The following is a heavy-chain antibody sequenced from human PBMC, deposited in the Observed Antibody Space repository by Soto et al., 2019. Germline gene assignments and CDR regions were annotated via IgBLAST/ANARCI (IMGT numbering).Heavy chain of an antibody. CDR2: IYYGGST. D-gene: IGHD2-8*02. Sequence: PSETLSLTWTVSGDSINSGGSYWSWIRQHPGKGLEWIGYIYYGGSTFYNPSLKSRVIISVDTSKNQFSLKLTSVTAADTAVYYCARDKITGLFDYWGQGTLVTVSS. CDR3: ARDKITGLFDY. J-gene: IGHJ4*02. V-gene: IGHV4-31*02. CDR1: GDSINSGGSY.